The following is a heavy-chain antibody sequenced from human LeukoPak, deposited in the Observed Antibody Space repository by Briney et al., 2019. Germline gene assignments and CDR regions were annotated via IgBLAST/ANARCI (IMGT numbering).Heavy chain of an antibody. CDR1: GGSISSYY. D-gene: IGHD6-19*01. J-gene: IGHJ4*02. CDR3: ARGGLYSSGWNLSY. Sequence: KSSETLSLTCTVSGGSISSYYWSWIRQPPGKGLEWIGYIYYSGSTNYNPSLKSRVTISVDTSKNQFSLKLSSVTAADTAVYYCARGGLYSSGWNLSYWGQGTLVTVSS. CDR2: IYYSGST. V-gene: IGHV4-59*01.